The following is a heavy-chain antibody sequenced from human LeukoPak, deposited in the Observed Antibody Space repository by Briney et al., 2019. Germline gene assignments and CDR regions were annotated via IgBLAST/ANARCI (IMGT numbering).Heavy chain of an antibody. J-gene: IGHJ4*02. CDR3: ARSGYSSGWYPTGFDY. CDR2: INHSGST. V-gene: IGHV4-34*01. D-gene: IGHD6-19*01. Sequence: SETLSLTCAVYGGSFSGYYWSWIRQPPGKGLEWIGEINHSGSTNYNPSLKSRVTISVDTSKNQFSLKLSSVTAADTAVYYCARSGYSSGWYPTGFDYWGQGTLVTVSS. CDR1: GGSFSGYY.